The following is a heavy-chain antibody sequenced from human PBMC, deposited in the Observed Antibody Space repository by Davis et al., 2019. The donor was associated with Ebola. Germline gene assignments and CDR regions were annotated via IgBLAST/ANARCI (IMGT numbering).Heavy chain of an antibody. CDR1: GFTFSNAW. J-gene: IGHJ3*02. V-gene: IGHV3-15*01. CDR2: IKSKTDGGTT. CDR3: TTDAPEPFLIDAFDI. D-gene: IGHD1-14*01. Sequence: GESLKISCAASGFTFSNAWMSWVRQAPGKGLEWVGRIKSKTDGGTTDYAAPVKGRFTISRDDSKNTLYLQMNSLKTEDTAVYYCTTDAPEPFLIDAFDIWGQGTMVTVSS.